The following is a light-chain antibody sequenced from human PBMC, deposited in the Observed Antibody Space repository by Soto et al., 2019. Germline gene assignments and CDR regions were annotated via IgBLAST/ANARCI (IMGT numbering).Light chain of an antibody. CDR3: QQYDNLIT. CDR1: QNINNW. V-gene: IGKV1-5*03. CDR2: KAS. J-gene: IGKJ5*01. Sequence: QVPRWPSTHPATIGEGDTVDLRASQNINNWIAWYQQKPGKAPKFLIYKASSLESGVPSRFSGSGSGTDFTFTISSLQSEDIATYFCQQYDNLITVSQGTRLDIK.